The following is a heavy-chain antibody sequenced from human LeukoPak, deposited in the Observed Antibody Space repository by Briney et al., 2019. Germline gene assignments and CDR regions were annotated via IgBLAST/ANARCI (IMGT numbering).Heavy chain of an antibody. CDR2: IYYSGST. CDR3: ARESSSGYEAFDI. D-gene: IGHD3-22*01. CDR1: GGSISSYY. Sequence: SETLSLTCTVSGGSISSYYWSWIRQAPGRGLEWIGYIYYSGSTNYNPSLKSRVTISVDTSKNQFSLKLSSVTAADTAVYYCARESSSGYEAFDIWGQGTMVTVSS. V-gene: IGHV4-59*01. J-gene: IGHJ3*02.